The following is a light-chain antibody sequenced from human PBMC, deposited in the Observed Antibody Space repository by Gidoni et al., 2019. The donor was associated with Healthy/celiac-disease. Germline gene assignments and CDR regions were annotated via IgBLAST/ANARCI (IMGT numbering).Light chain of an antibody. Sequence: VSTPSPGTLSVSPGERATLSCRASQSVSSSYLAWYQQKPGQAPRLLIYGASSRATGIPDRFSGSGSGTDFTLTISRLEAEDFAVYYCQQDGSSSWTFGQGTKVEIK. CDR2: GAS. CDR1: QSVSSSY. J-gene: IGKJ1*01. V-gene: IGKV3-20*01. CDR3: QQDGSSSWT.